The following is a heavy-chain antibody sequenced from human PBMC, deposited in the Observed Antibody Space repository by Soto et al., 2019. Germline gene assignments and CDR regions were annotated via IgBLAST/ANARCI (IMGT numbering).Heavy chain of an antibody. CDR2: MNPNRGNT. CDR1: GYTFTIYD. J-gene: IGHJ5*02. V-gene: IGHV1-8*01. Sequence: QVQLVQSGAEVKKPGASVKVSCKASGYTFTIYDIDWVRQATGQGLEWMGWMNPNRGNTGDEQKFPGSVTMTRSIATSTAYMELSSLTSEETAVYYCARGLRNTLPWGQGTLVTVSS. CDR3: ARGLRNTLP.